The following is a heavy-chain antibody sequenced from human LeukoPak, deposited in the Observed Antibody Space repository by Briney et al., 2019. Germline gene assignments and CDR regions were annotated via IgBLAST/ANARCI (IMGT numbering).Heavy chain of an antibody. CDR2: ISGSGGST. CDR1: GFTFSSYW. D-gene: IGHD6-13*01. Sequence: PGGSLRLSCAASGFTFSSYWMHWVRQAPGKGLEWVSGISGSGGSTYNADSVKGRFTISRDNSKNTLYLQMNSLRAEDTAVYYCAAKYSSSWSYYFDYWGQGTLVTVSS. CDR3: AAKYSSSWSYYFDY. V-gene: IGHV3-23*01. J-gene: IGHJ4*02.